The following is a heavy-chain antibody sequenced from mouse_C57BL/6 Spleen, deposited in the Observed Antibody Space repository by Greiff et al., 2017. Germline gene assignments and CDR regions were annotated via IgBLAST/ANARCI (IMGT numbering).Heavy chain of an antibody. Sequence: QVQLKESGAELARPGASVKLSCKASGYTFTSYGISWVKQRTGQGLEWIGEIYPRSGNTYYNEKFKGKATLTADKSSSTAYMELRSLTSEDSAVYFCLYSNYGPFFAYWGQGTLVTVSA. V-gene: IGHV1-81*01. CDR3: LYSNYGPFFAY. CDR2: IYPRSGNT. D-gene: IGHD2-5*01. J-gene: IGHJ3*01. CDR1: GYTFTSYG.